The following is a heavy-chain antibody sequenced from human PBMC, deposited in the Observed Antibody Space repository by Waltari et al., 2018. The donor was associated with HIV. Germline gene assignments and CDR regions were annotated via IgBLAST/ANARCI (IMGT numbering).Heavy chain of an antibody. V-gene: IGHV3-23*01. CDR2: ISGSGGGT. D-gene: IGHD4-17*01. Sequence: EVKLLESGGGLIQPGGSLRLSCATSGFSIATYGMSGVRQVPGKGLDWVASISGSGGGTHYADSVRGRFTISRDTSKNTVSLHMNSLRAEDTATYYCTTCDSGEKSYYYYSGMDVWGQGTTVIVSS. CDR3: TTCDSGEKSYYYYSGMDV. J-gene: IGHJ6*02. CDR1: GFSIATYG.